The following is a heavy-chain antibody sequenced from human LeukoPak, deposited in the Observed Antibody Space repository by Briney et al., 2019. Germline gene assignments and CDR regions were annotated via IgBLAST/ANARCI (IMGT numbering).Heavy chain of an antibody. CDR2: INHSGST. Sequence: ASETLSLTCAAYGGSFSGYYWSWIRQPPGKGLEWIGEINHSGSTNYNPSLKSRVTISVDTSKNQFSLKLSSVTAADTAVYYCARHTHGYYYDSSGYHRPYYFDYWGQGTLVTVSS. CDR3: ARHTHGYYYDSSGYHRPYYFDY. D-gene: IGHD3-22*01. V-gene: IGHV4-34*01. CDR1: GGSFSGYY. J-gene: IGHJ4*02.